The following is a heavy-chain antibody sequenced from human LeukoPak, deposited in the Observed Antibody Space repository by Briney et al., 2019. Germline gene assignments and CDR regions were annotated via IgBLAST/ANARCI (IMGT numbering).Heavy chain of an antibody. CDR3: ARMVRGVIITYYFDY. CDR2: IYTSGST. CDR1: GGSISSGSYY. J-gene: IGHJ4*02. Sequence: PSETLSLTCTVSGGSISSGSYYWSWIRQPAGKGLEWIGRIYTSGSTNYNPSLKSRVTISVDTSKNQFSLKLSSVTAADTAVYYCARMVRGVIITYYFDYWGQGTLVTVSS. D-gene: IGHD3-10*01. V-gene: IGHV4-61*02.